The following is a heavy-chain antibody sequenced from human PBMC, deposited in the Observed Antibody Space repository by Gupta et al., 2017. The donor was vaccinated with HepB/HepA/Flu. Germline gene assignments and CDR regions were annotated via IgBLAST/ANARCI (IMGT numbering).Heavy chain of an antibody. CDR3: GRWGPMYYYMDV. CDR1: GYTFTSYG. Sequence: QVQLVQSGGEVKNPGASVKLSCKASGYTFTSYGFTWVRQAPGQGLEWIGWISAYNGKTDYAQKFQGRVTMTTETSTSTDYMELRSLRSDDTAVYYCGRWGPMYYYMDVWGKGTTVSVSS. CDR2: ISAYNGKT. J-gene: IGHJ6*03. D-gene: IGHD2-2*01. V-gene: IGHV1-18*01.